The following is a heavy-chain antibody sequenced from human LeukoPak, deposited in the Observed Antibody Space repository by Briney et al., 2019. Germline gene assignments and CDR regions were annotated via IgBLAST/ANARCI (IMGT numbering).Heavy chain of an antibody. CDR3: ARERYYDSSGYYYI. Sequence: GGSLRLSCAASGFTFSSYAMHWVRQAPGKGLEYVSAISSNGGSTYYANSVKGRFTISRDNSKNTLYLQMGSLRAEDMAVYYCARERYYDSSGYYYIWGQGTLVTVSS. D-gene: IGHD3-22*01. CDR1: GFTFSSYA. J-gene: IGHJ4*02. V-gene: IGHV3-64*01. CDR2: ISSNGGST.